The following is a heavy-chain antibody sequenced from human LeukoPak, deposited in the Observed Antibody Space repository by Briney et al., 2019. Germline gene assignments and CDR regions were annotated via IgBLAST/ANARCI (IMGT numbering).Heavy chain of an antibody. CDR1: GYTFTSYG. CDR3: ARGDQVGATSSSDY. J-gene: IGHJ4*02. CDR2: INPNSGGT. V-gene: IGHV1-2*02. Sequence: GASVKVSCKASGYTFTSYGISWVRQAPGQGLEWMGWINPNSGGTYYAQKFQGSVTMTRDTSISTAYMELSRLRSDDTAVYYCARGDQVGATSSSDYWGQGTLVTVSS. D-gene: IGHD1-26*01.